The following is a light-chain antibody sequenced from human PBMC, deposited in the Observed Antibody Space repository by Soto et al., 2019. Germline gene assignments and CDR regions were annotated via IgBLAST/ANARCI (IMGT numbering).Light chain of an antibody. CDR3: QQRSNWPPLT. CDR2: GVS. V-gene: IGKV3D-20*02. CDR1: QSVSSTL. J-gene: IGKJ4*01. Sequence: ELVLTQSPVALSLSSGERATLSCRASQSVSSTLLTWYQQKPGQAPRLLIYGVSSRATGIPDRFSGSGSGTDFTLTISRVEPEDFAVYYCQQRSNWPPLTFGGGTKVEIK.